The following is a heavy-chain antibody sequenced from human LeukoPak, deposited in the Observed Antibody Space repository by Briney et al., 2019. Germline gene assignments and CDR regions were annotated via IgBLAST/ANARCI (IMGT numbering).Heavy chain of an antibody. CDR2: IIPIFGTA. CDR3: AREAPTHDFWSGYYGRSADLAVNWFDP. D-gene: IGHD3-3*01. V-gene: IGHV1-69*05. CDR1: GGTFSSYA. J-gene: IGHJ5*02. Sequence: GSSVKVSCKASGGTFSSYAISWVRQAPGQGLEWMGRIIPIFGTANCAQKFQGRVTITTDESTSTAYMELSRLRSEDTAVYYCAREAPTHDFWSGYYGRSADLAVNWFDPWGQGTLVTVSS.